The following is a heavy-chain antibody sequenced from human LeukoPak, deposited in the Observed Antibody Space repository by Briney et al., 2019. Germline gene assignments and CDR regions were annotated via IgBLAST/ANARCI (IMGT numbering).Heavy chain of an antibody. CDR2: ISSSGSTI. Sequence: GGSLRLSCAASGFTFSSFTMTWVRQAPGKGREGVSYISSSGSTIYYADSVKGRFTISRDNAKNSLYLQMNSLRAEDTAVYYCARGIAAALDYWGQGTLVTVSS. V-gene: IGHV3-48*04. D-gene: IGHD6-13*01. CDR1: GFTFSSFT. CDR3: ARGIAAALDY. J-gene: IGHJ4*02.